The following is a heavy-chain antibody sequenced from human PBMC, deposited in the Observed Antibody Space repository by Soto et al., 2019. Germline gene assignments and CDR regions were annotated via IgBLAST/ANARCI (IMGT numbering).Heavy chain of an antibody. CDR1: GFTFSSYG. V-gene: IGHV3-33*01. CDR2: IWYDGSNK. D-gene: IGHD3-16*02. CDR3: AREGGYVWGSYRCLGC. Sequence: QVQLVESGGGVVQPGRSLRLSCAASGFTFSSYGMHWVRQAPGKGLEWVAVIWYDGSNKYYADSVKGRFTISRDNSKNTLYLQMNSLRAEDTTLYYCAREGGYVWGSYRCLGCWGQGTLVTVSS. J-gene: IGHJ4*02.